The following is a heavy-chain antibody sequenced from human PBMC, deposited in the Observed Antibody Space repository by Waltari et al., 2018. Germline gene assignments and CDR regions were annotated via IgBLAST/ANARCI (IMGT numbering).Heavy chain of an antibody. Sequence: QVQLQESGPGLVKPSETLSLTCTVSGGSISSYYWSWIRQPAGKGLEWIGRIYTCGSTNYNPSLKSRVTMSVDTSKNQFSLKLSSVTAADTAVYYCARDRDYYGSGNSGAFDIWGQGTMVTVSS. V-gene: IGHV4-4*07. CDR3: ARDRDYYGSGNSGAFDI. D-gene: IGHD3-10*01. CDR1: GGSISSYY. CDR2: IYTCGST. J-gene: IGHJ3*02.